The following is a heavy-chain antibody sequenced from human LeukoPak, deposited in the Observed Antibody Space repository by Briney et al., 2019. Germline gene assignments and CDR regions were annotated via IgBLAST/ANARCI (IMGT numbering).Heavy chain of an antibody. CDR1: GASINSDSDY. V-gene: IGHV4-61*02. CDR3: ATLSYSGTFDS. D-gene: IGHD1-26*01. CDR2: IFASGTA. Sequence: PSETLSLTCSVSGASINSDSDYWSWIRQPAGKGLQWIGRIFASGTANYNPSLKGRVTLSVDTSRNQFSLNLSSVTAADMALYYCATLSYSGTFDSWGQGTMVTVSS. J-gene: IGHJ4*02.